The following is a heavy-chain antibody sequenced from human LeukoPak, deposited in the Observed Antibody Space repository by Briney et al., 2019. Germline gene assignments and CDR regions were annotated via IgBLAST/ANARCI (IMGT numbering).Heavy chain of an antibody. J-gene: IGHJ4*02. V-gene: IGHV1-69*13. CDR3: ARGSWFGELSLEALDY. D-gene: IGHD3-10*01. CDR2: IIPIFGAA. Sequence: ASVTVSCTASGGSFSSYAISWVRQAPGQGLEWMGGIIPIFGAANYAQKFQGRVTITADESTSTAYMELIRLRSEDTAVYYCARGSWFGELSLEALDYWGQGTLVTVSS. CDR1: GGSFSSYA.